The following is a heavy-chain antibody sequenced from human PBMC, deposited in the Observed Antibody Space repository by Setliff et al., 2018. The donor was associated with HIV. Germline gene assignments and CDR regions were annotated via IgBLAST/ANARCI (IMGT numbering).Heavy chain of an antibody. Sequence: KASETLSLTCTVSGGSMSSSSYYWGWIRQPQGKGLEWIGSIYSSGSTYYNPSLKSRVTLSVDMSKNQFSLNLSSVTAADTAVYYCAREANCSGGSCYYFDYWGQGTLVTVSS. J-gene: IGHJ4*02. D-gene: IGHD2-15*01. CDR2: IYSSGST. CDR3: AREANCSGGSCYYFDY. CDR1: GGSMSSSSYY. V-gene: IGHV4-39*07.